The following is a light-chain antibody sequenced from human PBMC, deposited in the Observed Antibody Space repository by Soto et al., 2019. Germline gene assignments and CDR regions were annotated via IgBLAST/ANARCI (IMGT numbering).Light chain of an antibody. J-gene: IGLJ3*02. CDR2: EVS. CDR3: SSYTSSSTRV. Sequence: QSALTQPASVSGSPGQSITISCTGTSSDVGGYNYVSWYQQHPGKAPKPMIYEVSNWPSGVSNRFSGSKSGNTASLTISGLQAEDEADYVCSSYTSSSTRVFGGGTKLTVL. CDR1: SSDVGGYNY. V-gene: IGLV2-14*01.